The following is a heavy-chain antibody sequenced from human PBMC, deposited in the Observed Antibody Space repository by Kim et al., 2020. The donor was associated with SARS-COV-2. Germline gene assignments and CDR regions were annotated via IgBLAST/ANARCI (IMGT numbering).Heavy chain of an antibody. V-gene: IGHV1-2*02. D-gene: IGHD6-6*01. Sequence: ASVKVSCKASGYTFTGYYMHWVRQAPGQGLEWMGWINPNSGGTNYAQKFQGRVTMTRDTSISTAYMELSRLRSDDTAVYYCARETEYSSSSYSYWGQGTLVTVSS. CDR1: GYTFTGYY. J-gene: IGHJ4*02. CDR2: INPNSGGT. CDR3: ARETEYSSSSYSY.